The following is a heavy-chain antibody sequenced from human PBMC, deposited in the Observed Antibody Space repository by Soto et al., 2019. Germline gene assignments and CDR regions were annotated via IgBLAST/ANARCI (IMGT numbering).Heavy chain of an antibody. Sequence: PGGSMRLSCAASGFTFSSYAMSWVRQAPGKGLEWVSAISGSGGSTYYADSVKGRFTISRDNSKNTLYLQMNSLRAEDTAVYYCAKTRYSYVLYYFDYWGQGTLVTVSS. V-gene: IGHV3-23*01. CDR2: ISGSGGST. CDR1: GFTFSSYA. D-gene: IGHD5-18*01. CDR3: AKTRYSYVLYYFDY. J-gene: IGHJ4*02.